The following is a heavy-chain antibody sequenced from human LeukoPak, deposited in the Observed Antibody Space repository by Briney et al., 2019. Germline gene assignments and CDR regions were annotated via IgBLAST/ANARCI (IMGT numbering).Heavy chain of an antibody. V-gene: IGHV1-2*02. CDR1: GYPFIGYY. J-gene: IGHJ3*01. D-gene: IGHD2/OR15-2a*01. CDR3: ARTFYDTLDSDAFDF. Sequence: GASVKVSCKASGYPFIGYYMHWVRQAPGQGLEWMGWINPDSGGTNNAQKFQGRVTMTRDTSISTAYMELSRLRSDDTAVYYCARTFYDTLDSDAFDFWGQGTMVIVSS. CDR2: INPDSGGT.